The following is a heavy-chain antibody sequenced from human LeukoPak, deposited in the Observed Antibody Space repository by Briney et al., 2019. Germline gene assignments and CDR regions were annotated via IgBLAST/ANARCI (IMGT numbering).Heavy chain of an antibody. J-gene: IGHJ4*02. CDR2: INPSGGST. CDR1: GYTFTSYY. CDR3: ARAGSSVREVVY. Sequence: ASVKVSCKASGYTFTSYYMHWVRQAPGQGLEWMGIINPSGGSTSYAQKFQGRVTMTRDTSTSTVYMELSGLRSEDTAVYYCARAGSSVREVVYWGQGTLVTVSS. D-gene: IGHD3-10*01. V-gene: IGHV1-46*01.